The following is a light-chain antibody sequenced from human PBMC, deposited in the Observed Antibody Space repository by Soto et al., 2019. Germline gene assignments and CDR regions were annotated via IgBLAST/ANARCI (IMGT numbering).Light chain of an antibody. V-gene: IGLV2-14*01. CDR1: SSDVGGYKY. CDR3: FSYAGSTYV. Sequence: QSALTQPASVSGSPGQSITISCTGTSSDVGGYKYVSWYQQHPGKAPKLMIYEVSNRPSGVSNRFSGSKSGNTASLTISRLQAEDEADYYCFSYAGSTYVFGTGTKVTVL. J-gene: IGLJ1*01. CDR2: EVS.